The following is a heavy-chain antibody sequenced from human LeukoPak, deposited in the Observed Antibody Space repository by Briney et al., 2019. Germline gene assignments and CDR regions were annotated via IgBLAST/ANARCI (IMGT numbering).Heavy chain of an antibody. V-gene: IGHV3-21*01. CDR2: ISSSSSYI. D-gene: IGHD3-10*01. J-gene: IGHJ6*03. CDR3: AREAGITMVRGVIYYYYYYMDV. Sequence: PGGSLRLSCAASGFTFSSYSMNWVRQAPGKGLEWVSSISSSSSYIYYADSVKGRFTISRDNAKNSLYLQMNSLRAEDTAVYYCAREAGITMVRGVIYYYYYYMDVWGKGTTVTVSS. CDR1: GFTFSSYS.